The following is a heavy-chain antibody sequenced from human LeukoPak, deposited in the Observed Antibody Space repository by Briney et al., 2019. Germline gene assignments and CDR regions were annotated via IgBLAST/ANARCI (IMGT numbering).Heavy chain of an antibody. CDR2: ISGGGGST. V-gene: IGHV3-23*01. D-gene: IGHD6-13*01. J-gene: IGHJ4*02. Sequence: GGSLRLSCAASGFTFSSYAMSWVRQAPGKGLEWVAGISGGGGSTDYADSVKGRFTISRDNSKNTLYLQMNSLRAEDTAVYYCARYSRSWYVPIFDYWGQGTLVTVSS. CDR3: ARYSRSWYVPIFDY. CDR1: GFTFSSYA.